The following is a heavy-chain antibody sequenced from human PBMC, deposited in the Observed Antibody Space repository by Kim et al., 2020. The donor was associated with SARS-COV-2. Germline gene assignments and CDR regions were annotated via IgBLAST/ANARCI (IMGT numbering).Heavy chain of an antibody. CDR3: ARHEVAKQWPGDY. V-gene: IGHV4-39*01. CDR2: IYYSGST. CDR1: GGSISSSSYY. D-gene: IGHD6-19*01. Sequence: SETLSLTCTVSGGSISSSSYYWGWNRQPPGKGLEWIGSIYYSGSTYYNPSLKSRVTISVDTSKNQFSLKLSSVTAADTAVYYCARHEVAKQWPGDYWGQGTLVTVSS. J-gene: IGHJ4*02.